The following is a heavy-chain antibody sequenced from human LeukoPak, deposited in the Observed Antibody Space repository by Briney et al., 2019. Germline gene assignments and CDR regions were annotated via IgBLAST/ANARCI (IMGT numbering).Heavy chain of an antibody. J-gene: IGHJ6*03. V-gene: IGHV1-69*06. D-gene: IGHD3-10*01. CDR2: IIPIFGTA. CDR1: GGTFSSYA. Sequence: ASVKVSCKASGGTFSSYAISWVRQAPGQGLEWMGGIIPIFGTANYAQKFQGRVTITADKSTSTAYMELSSLRSEDTAVYYCARGPYGSGSYNYYYYMDVWGKGTTVTISS. CDR3: ARGPYGSGSYNYYYYMDV.